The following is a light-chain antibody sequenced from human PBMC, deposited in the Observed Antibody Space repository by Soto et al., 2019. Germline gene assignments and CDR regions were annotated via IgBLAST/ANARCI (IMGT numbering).Light chain of an antibody. V-gene: IGKV3-20*01. CDR1: QSVSSSY. Sequence: EIVLTQSPGTLSLSPGERATLSCRASQSVSSSYLAWYQQKPGQAPRLLIYGASSRATGIPDRFSGSGSGTDVTLTISRLEPEDFAVYYCQQYGSSLFTFGPGTKVDI. J-gene: IGKJ3*01. CDR3: QQYGSSLFT. CDR2: GAS.